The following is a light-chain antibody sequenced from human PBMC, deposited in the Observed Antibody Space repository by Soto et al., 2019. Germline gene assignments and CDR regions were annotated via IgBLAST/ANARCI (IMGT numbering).Light chain of an antibody. CDR3: QQYGSSPLT. CDR2: RAS. Sequence: NVLTQSPGTLSLSPGERATLSCRASQSVDSTYLAWYQQKPGQAPRLLIYRASSRATGIPERFSGSGSGADFTLTISRLEPEDSAVYFCQQYGSSPLTFGGGTKVEIK. CDR1: QSVDSTY. J-gene: IGKJ4*01. V-gene: IGKV3-20*01.